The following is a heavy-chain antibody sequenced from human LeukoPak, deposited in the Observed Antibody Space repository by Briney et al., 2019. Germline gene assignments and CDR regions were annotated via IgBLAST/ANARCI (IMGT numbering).Heavy chain of an antibody. J-gene: IGHJ4*02. CDR2: IYHSGST. D-gene: IGHD3-22*01. CDR3: ARADDSSGYHPLPDY. V-gene: IGHV4-30-2*01. CDR1: GGSISSGDYY. Sequence: SETLSLTCTVSGGSISSGDYYWSWIRQPPGKGLEWIGYIYHSGSTYYNPSLKSRVTISVDRSKNQFSLKLSSVTAADTAVYYCARADDSSGYHPLPDYWGQGTLVTVSS.